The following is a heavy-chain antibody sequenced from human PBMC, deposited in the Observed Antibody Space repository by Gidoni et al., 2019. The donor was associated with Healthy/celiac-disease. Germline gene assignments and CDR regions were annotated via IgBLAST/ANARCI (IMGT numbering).Heavy chain of an antibody. Sequence: EVQLVESGGGLVKPGGSLRLSCAASGFTFSNAWMSWVRQAPGKGLEWVGRIKSKPDGGPTDYAAPVKGRFTISRVDSKNTLYLQMNSLKTEDTAVYYCTTWLSGDYDYWGQGTLVTVSS. CDR1: GFTFSNAW. CDR3: TTWLSGDYDY. V-gene: IGHV3-15*01. D-gene: IGHD4-17*01. CDR2: IKSKPDGGPT. J-gene: IGHJ4*02.